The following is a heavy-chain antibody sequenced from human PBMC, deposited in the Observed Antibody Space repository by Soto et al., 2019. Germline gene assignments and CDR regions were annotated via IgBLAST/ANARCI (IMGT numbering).Heavy chain of an antibody. CDR1: GGSFSGYY. Sequence: QVQLQQWGAGLLKPSETLSLTCAVYGGSFSGYYWSWIRQPPGKGLEWIGEINHSGSTNYNPSLKSRVTISVDTSKNQFSLKLSSVTAADTAVYYCARNYDFWSGYFPFDYWGQGTLVTVSP. V-gene: IGHV4-34*01. D-gene: IGHD3-3*01. J-gene: IGHJ4*02. CDR2: INHSGST. CDR3: ARNYDFWSGYFPFDY.